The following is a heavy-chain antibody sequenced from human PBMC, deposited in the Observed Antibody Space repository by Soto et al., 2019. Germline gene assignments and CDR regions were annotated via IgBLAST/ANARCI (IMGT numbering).Heavy chain of an antibody. CDR3: ARHGSSCWHWVTLFDY. J-gene: IGHJ4*02. Sequence: QLQLQESGPGLVKPSETLSLTCTVSGGSISSSSYYWGWIRQPPGKGLEWIGSIYYSGSTYYNPSLKSRVTISVDTPKNQFSLKLSSVTAADTAVYYCARHGSSCWHWVTLFDYWGQGTLVTVSS. CDR2: IYYSGST. CDR1: GGSISSSSYY. D-gene: IGHD6-19*01. V-gene: IGHV4-39*01.